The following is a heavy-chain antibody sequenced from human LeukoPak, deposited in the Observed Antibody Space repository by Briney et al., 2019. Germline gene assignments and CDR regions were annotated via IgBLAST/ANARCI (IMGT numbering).Heavy chain of an antibody. CDR2: IYHSGST. CDR3: ARSSMVGATRGYFDY. Sequence: PSQTLSLTCTVSGGSISSGGYYWSWIRQPPGKGLEWIGYIYHSGSTYYNPSLKSRVTISVDRSKNQFSLKLSSVTAADTAVYYCARSSMVGATRGYFDYWGQGTLVTVSS. J-gene: IGHJ4*02. V-gene: IGHV4-30-2*01. CDR1: GGSISSGGYY. D-gene: IGHD1-26*01.